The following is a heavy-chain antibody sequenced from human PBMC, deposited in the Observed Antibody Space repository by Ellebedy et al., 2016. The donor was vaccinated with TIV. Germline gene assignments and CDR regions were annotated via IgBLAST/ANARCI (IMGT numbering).Heavy chain of an antibody. V-gene: IGHV3-53*01. J-gene: IGHJ6*03. CDR2: IYSGGST. D-gene: IGHD3-3*01. CDR1: GFTVCSNY. Sequence: GESLKISXAASGFTVCSNYMSWVRQAPGKGLEWVSVIYSGGSTFYADSVKGRFTISRDNSKNTLYLQMNSLRAEDTAVYYCATRDYDLWSGVSYYYYMDVWGKGTTVTVSS. CDR3: ATRDYDLWSGVSYYYYMDV.